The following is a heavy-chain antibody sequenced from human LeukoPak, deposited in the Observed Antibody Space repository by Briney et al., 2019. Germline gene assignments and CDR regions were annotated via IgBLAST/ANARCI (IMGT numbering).Heavy chain of an antibody. V-gene: IGHV3-7*01. Sequence: GGSLRLSCAASGFTFDDYGMSWVRQAPGKGLEWVANIHQDGSEKYYVDSVKGRFTISRDNAKNSMYLQMNSLRAEDTAVYYCARNRAAALDYWGQGTLVTVSS. CDR3: ARNRAAALDY. CDR2: IHQDGSEK. D-gene: IGHD6-13*01. J-gene: IGHJ4*02. CDR1: GFTFDDYG.